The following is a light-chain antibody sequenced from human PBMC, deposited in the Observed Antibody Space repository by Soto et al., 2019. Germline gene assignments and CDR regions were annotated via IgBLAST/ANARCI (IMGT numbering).Light chain of an antibody. CDR1: QGIRNF. CDR3: QKYSSVPV. CDR2: AAS. Sequence: DIQMTQSPTSLSASVGGRVTITCRASQGIRNFVAWYQQKPGKAPKLLIYAASTLHSGVPSRFSGSGSGTHFTFTINSLQPEDVATFSCQKYSSVPVFGPGTKVEIK. V-gene: IGKV1-27*01. J-gene: IGKJ3*01.